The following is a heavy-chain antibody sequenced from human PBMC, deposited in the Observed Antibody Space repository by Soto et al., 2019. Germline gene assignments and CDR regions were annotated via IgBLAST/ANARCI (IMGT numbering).Heavy chain of an antibody. D-gene: IGHD3-9*01. CDR1: GFTFSSYA. J-gene: IGHJ4*02. Sequence: GGSLGLSCAAYGFTFSSYAMSWVRQAPGKGLEWVSAISGSGGSTYYADSVKGRFTISRDNSKNTLYLQMNSLRAEDTAVYYYAKDRALRYFDYWGQGTLVTVPS. CDR3: AKDRALRYFDY. CDR2: ISGSGGST. V-gene: IGHV3-23*01.